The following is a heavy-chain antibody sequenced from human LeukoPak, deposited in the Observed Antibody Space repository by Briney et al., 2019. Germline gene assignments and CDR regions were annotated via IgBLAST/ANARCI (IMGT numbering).Heavy chain of an antibody. Sequence: SETLSLTCTVSGGSISSYYWSWIRQPPGKGLEWIGYIYYSGSTNYNPSLKSRVTISVDTSKNQFSLKLSSVTAADTAVYYCAKDSPTAIYYGDYVEPVGFDYWGQGTLVTVSS. J-gene: IGHJ4*02. CDR1: GGSISSYY. V-gene: IGHV4-59*01. CDR3: AKDSPTAIYYGDYVEPVGFDY. D-gene: IGHD4-17*01. CDR2: IYYSGST.